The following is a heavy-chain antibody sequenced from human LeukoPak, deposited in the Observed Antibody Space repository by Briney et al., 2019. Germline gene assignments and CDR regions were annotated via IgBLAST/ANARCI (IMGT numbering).Heavy chain of an antibody. CDR3: ARDHHDFWSGYYNPQDWFDP. J-gene: IGHJ5*02. Sequence: SGGSLRLSCAASGFTFRSYAMSWVRQAPGKGLEWVSAITGSGGDTFHADSVKGRFTISRDNSKNTLYLQVNSLRAEDAAVYYCARDHHDFWSGYYNPQDWFDPWGQGTLVTVSS. CDR2: ITGSGGDT. CDR1: GFTFRSYA. V-gene: IGHV3-23*01. D-gene: IGHD3-3*01.